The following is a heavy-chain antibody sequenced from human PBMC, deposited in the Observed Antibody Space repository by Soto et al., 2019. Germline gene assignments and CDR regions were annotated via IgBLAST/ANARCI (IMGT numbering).Heavy chain of an antibody. CDR1: GFTFSSYS. Sequence: EVQLVESGGGLVQPGGSLRLSCAASGFTFSSYSMNWVRQAPGKGLEWVSYISSSSSTIYYADSVKGRFTISRDKAKNSRYLQKNTPRAEDTAVYYCAREGRNEWDPTYCDYWGQGTLVTVSS. J-gene: IGHJ4*02. D-gene: IGHD1-1*01. CDR3: AREGRNEWDPTYCDY. CDR2: ISSSSSTI. V-gene: IGHV3-48*01.